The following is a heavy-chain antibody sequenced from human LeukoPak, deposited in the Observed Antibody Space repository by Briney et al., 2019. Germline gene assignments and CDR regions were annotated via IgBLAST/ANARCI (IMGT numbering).Heavy chain of an antibody. CDR3: ARGRPPYYYDSGGHFSIFDY. D-gene: IGHD3-22*01. CDR1: GDSISSNNYY. Sequence: SETLSLTCTVSGDSISSNNYYWGWVRQPPGKGLEWIANIYYSGITYYNPSLKSRVTISVDTSTNQFSLKLTSVTAADTAVYYCARGRPPYYYDSGGHFSIFDYWGQGTLVTVSS. J-gene: IGHJ4*02. CDR2: IYYSGIT. V-gene: IGHV4-39*07.